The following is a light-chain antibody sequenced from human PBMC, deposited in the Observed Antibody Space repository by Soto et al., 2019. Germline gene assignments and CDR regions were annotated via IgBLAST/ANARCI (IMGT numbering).Light chain of an antibody. Sequence: QSALTQPASVSGSPGQSITISCTGTSSDVGGYNYVSWYQQHPDKAPKLMIYEVSNRPSGVSNRFSGSKSGNTASLTISGLQAEDEADYYCSSYTVSGTLVVFGGGTKVTVL. J-gene: IGLJ2*01. CDR3: SSYTVSGTLVV. V-gene: IGLV2-14*01. CDR1: SSDVGGYNY. CDR2: EVS.